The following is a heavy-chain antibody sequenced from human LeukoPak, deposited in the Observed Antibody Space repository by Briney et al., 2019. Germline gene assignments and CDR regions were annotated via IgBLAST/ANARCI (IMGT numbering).Heavy chain of an antibody. CDR3: AKRGTAAAGTSYFDD. D-gene: IGHD6-13*01. CDR2: ISDSGGST. Sequence: GGSLRLSCAVSGITLSNYGMSWVRQAPGKGLEWVAGISDSGGSTNYADSVKGRFTISRDDSKNTLYLQMNSLRADDTAVYYCAKRGTAAAGTSYFDDWGQGILVTVSS. CDR1: GITLSNYG. V-gene: IGHV3-23*01. J-gene: IGHJ4*02.